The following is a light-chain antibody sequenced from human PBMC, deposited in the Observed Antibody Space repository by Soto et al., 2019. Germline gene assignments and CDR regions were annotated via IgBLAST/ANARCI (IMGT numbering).Light chain of an antibody. CDR1: QDIRNF. CDR2: AAS. J-gene: IGKJ3*01. CDR3: QKYSSVPV. Sequence: DIQMTQSPTSLSASVGDRVTITCRASQDIRNFVAWYQQKPGKAPKLLIYAASNLQSGVPSRFSCSGSGTDFTLTINSLQPEDVATYSCQKYSSVPVFGPGTKVEIK. V-gene: IGKV1-27*01.